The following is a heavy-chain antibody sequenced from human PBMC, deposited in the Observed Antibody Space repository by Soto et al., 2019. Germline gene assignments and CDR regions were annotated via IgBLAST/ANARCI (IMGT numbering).Heavy chain of an antibody. Sequence: QITLKESGPTLVKPTQTLTLTCTCSGFSLSTTGVGVAWIRQPPGKALEWLALIYWNDDKRYSSSLKSRLTITKDTSKNQVVLTMTDMDPVDTATYYCARRGGAPVGLYYFDYWGQGTLVTVSS. CDR3: ARRGGAPVGLYYFDY. V-gene: IGHV2-5*01. CDR2: IYWNDDK. J-gene: IGHJ4*02. CDR1: GFSLSTTGVG. D-gene: IGHD2-8*01.